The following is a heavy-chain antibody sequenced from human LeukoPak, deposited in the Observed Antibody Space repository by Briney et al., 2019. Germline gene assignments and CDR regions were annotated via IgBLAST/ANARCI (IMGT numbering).Heavy chain of an antibody. J-gene: IGHJ4*02. CDR1: GGTFSSYA. Sequence: SVKVSCKASGGTFSSYAISWVRQAPGQGLEWMGGIIPIFGTANYAQKFQGRVTITTDESTSTAYMELSSLRSEDTAVYYCARGDASGRPGIGFDFWGQGTLVTVSS. V-gene: IGHV1-69*05. CDR2: IIPIFGTA. CDR3: ARGDASGRPGIGFDF. D-gene: IGHD1-26*01.